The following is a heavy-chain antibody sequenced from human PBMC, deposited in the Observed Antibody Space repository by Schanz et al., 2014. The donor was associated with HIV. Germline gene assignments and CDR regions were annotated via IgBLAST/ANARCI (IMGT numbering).Heavy chain of an antibody. CDR3: ARELITVPNSYYSHFGMDV. D-gene: IGHD2-2*01. Sequence: QVQLVQSGAEVKKPGASVKVSCKASGYTFSDHYMHWVRQAPGQGLEWMGWINPNSGSTIYAQKFQGRVTVTSDTSIRTTYMEVRRLRYDDTAVYFCARELITVPNSYYSHFGMDVWGQGTTVTVSS. V-gene: IGHV1-2*02. J-gene: IGHJ6*02. CDR1: GYTFSDHY. CDR2: INPNSGST.